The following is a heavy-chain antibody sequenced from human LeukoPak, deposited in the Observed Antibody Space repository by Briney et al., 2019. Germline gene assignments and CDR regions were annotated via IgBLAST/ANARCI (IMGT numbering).Heavy chain of an antibody. J-gene: IGHJ4*02. CDR2: ISAYNGNT. V-gene: IGHV1-18*01. CDR3: ARLASRITIFGVVIQWDDY. CDR1: GYTFTSYG. Sequence: ASVKVSCKASGYTFTSYGISWVRQAPGQGLEWMGWISAYNGNTNYAQKLQGRVTMTTDTSTSTAYMELRSLRSDDTAVYYCARLASRITIFGVVIQWDDYWGQGTLVTVSS. D-gene: IGHD3-3*01.